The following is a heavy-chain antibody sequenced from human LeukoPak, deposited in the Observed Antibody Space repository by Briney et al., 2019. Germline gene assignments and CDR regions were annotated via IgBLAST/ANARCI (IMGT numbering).Heavy chain of an antibody. CDR1: GFTFSTYG. CDR3: AKDDDWLRFEH. Sequence: RTGGSLRLSCAASGFTFSTYGMNWVRQAPGKGLEWVSGIGPSGDKTYYADSVKGRFTISRDNSNHMLYLQMNSLIAEDTAIYYCAKDDDWLRFEHWGRGAPVSVSS. CDR2: IGPSGDKT. D-gene: IGHD5-12*01. V-gene: IGHV3-23*01. J-gene: IGHJ4*02.